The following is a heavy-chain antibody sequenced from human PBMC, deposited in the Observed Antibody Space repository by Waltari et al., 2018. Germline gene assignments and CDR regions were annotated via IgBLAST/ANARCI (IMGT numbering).Heavy chain of an antibody. CDR3: ATDRAYCSGGSCYSEVLNY. Sequence: EVQLVQSGAEVKKPGATVKISCKASGYTFTDYYMHWVQQAPGKGLEWMGRVDPEDGETIYAEKVQGRVTITADTSTDTAYMELSSLRSEDTAVYYCATDRAYCSGGSCYSEVLNYWGQGTLVTVSS. J-gene: IGHJ4*02. V-gene: IGHV1-69-2*01. CDR1: GYTFTDYY. D-gene: IGHD2-15*01. CDR2: VDPEDGET.